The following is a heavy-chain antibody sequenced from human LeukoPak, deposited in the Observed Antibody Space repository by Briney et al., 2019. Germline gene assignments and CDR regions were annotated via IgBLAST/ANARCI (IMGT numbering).Heavy chain of an antibody. D-gene: IGHD2-2*01. Sequence: PGGSLRLSCAAPGLTLRDYYLSWIRQAPGKGLEWVSYISSSSSHTNYADSVRGRFTISRDNAKKSLFLEMNSLRVEDTAVYYCARSLRRDCDSTSCWAALDIWGQGTMVSVSS. CDR1: GLTLRDYY. CDR2: ISSSSSHT. V-gene: IGHV3-11*03. J-gene: IGHJ3*02. CDR3: ARSLRRDCDSTSCWAALDI.